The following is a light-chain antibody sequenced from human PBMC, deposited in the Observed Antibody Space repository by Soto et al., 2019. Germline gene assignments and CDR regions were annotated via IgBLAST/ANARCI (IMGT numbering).Light chain of an antibody. CDR1: QSTSSY. J-gene: IGKJ1*01. Sequence: DIQMTQSPYTLSASVGDRVTITCRASQSTSSYLAWYQQKPGKAPKLLIYKASTLKSGVPSRFSGSGSGTEFTLTISSLQPDDFATYYCQHYNSYSEAFGQGTKVDIK. CDR2: KAS. CDR3: QHYNSYSEA. V-gene: IGKV1-5*03.